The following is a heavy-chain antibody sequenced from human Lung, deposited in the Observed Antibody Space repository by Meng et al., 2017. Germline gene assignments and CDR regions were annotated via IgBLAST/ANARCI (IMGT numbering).Heavy chain of an antibody. D-gene: IGHD2-15*01. J-gene: IGHJ4*02. Sequence: EVQLVESGGGRAKPVGSLRLSGAASGFTFSSYSMNWVRQAPGKGLEWVSSISSSSAYADSVKGRFTISRDNAKNSLYLQMNSLRAEDTAVYYCARGRVVVAATPSDYWGQGTLVTVSS. CDR3: ARGRVVVAATPSDY. CDR2: ISSSSA. CDR1: GFTFSSYS. V-gene: IGHV3-21*01.